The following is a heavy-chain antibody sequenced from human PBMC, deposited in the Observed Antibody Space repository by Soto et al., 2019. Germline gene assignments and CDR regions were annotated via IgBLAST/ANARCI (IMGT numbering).Heavy chain of an antibody. V-gene: IGHV1-69*01. CDR1: GGTFSSYA. CDR3: ARDHHSSTRISYCYFEMDV. Sequence: QVQLEQSGAQVKKPGSSVKVPCKTSGGTFSSYAISWVRQAPGQGLEWMGGIIPIFGSTTYAQKFQGRVTIAADESTRTAYMELSRLRYEDTDVYYWARDHHSSTRISYCYFEMDVWGQGTTVTVSS. CDR2: IIPIFGST. D-gene: IGHD2-2*01. J-gene: IGHJ6*02.